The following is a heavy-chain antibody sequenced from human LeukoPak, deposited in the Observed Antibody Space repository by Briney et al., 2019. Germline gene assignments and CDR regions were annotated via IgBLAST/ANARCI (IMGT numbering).Heavy chain of an antibody. CDR1: GGSFRGYY. D-gene: IGHD1-7*01. CDR3: ASSKYNWNWRYNWFDP. J-gene: IGHJ5*02. V-gene: IGHV4-34*01. Sequence: SETLSLTCAVYGGSFRGYYWSWIRQPPGKGLECIGEINHSGSTNYNPSLKSRVTISVDTSKNQFSLKLSSVTAADTAVYYCASSKYNWNWRYNWFDPWGQGTLVTVSS. CDR2: INHSGST.